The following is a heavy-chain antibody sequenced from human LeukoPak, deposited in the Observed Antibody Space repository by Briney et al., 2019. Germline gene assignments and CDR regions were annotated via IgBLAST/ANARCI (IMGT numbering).Heavy chain of an antibody. V-gene: IGHV3-30*18. CDR2: ISYDGRKE. Sequence: GRSLRLSCAASGFIFSNFGMHWVRQAPGKGLEWVAVISYDGRKEFYADSVKGRFTISRDNSKNTLSLQMNTLRPEDTALYYCAKARRGSYAFYYGMDVWGQGTTVTVSS. D-gene: IGHD1-26*01. J-gene: IGHJ6*02. CDR1: GFIFSNFG. CDR3: AKARRGSYAFYYGMDV.